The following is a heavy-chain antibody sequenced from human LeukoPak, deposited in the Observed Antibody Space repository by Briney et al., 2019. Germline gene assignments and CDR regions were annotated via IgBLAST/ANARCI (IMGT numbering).Heavy chain of an antibody. V-gene: IGHV3-30*18. CDR3: AKVPQGNWNSSY. J-gene: IGHJ4*02. D-gene: IGHD1-1*01. CDR1: GFTFSSYG. CDR2: ISYDGSNK. Sequence: GGSLRLSCAASGFTFSSYGMPWVRQAPGKGLEWVAVISYDGSNKYYADSVKGRFTISRGNSKNTLYLQMNSLRAEDTAVYYCAKVPQGNWNSSYWGQGTLVTVSS.